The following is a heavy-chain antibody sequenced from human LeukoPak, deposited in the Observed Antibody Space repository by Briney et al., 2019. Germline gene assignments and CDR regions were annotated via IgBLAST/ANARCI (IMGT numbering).Heavy chain of an antibody. CDR2: ISGSGGST. D-gene: IGHD2-15*01. CDR1: GFTFSSYG. V-gene: IGHV3-23*01. CDR3: ARGPVFGCSGGSCYSGWFDP. J-gene: IGHJ5*02. Sequence: PGGSLRLSCAASGFTFSSYGMSWVRQAPGKGLEWVSAISGSGGSTYYADSVKGRFTISRDNSKNTLYLQMNSLRAEDTAVYYCARGPVFGCSGGSCYSGWFDPWGQGTLVTVSS.